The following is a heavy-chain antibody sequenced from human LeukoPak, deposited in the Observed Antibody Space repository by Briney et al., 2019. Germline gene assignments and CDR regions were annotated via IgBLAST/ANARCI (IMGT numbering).Heavy chain of an antibody. V-gene: IGHV3-30*03. CDR1: GFTFSSYG. CDR3: ARVSYAAAAGEHDY. D-gene: IGHD6-13*01. Sequence: GRSLRLSCAASGFTFSSYGMHWVRQAPGKGLEWVAVISYDGSNKYYADSVKGRFTISRDNSKNTLYLQTNSLRAEDTAVYYCARVSYAAAAGEHDYWGQGTLVTVSS. J-gene: IGHJ4*02. CDR2: ISYDGSNK.